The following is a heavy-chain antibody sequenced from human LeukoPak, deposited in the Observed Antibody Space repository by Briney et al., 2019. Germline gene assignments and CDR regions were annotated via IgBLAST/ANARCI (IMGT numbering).Heavy chain of an antibody. V-gene: IGHV3-30-3*01. CDR2: ISYDGSNK. J-gene: IGHJ4*02. CDR3: ARDTYYYDSSGSRYDY. CDR1: GFTFSNHW. Sequence: PGGSLRLSCAASGFTFSNHWMSWVRQAPGKGLEWVAVISYDGSNKYYADSVKGRFTISRDNSKNTLYLQMNSLRAEDTAVYYCARDTYYYDSSGSRYDYWGQGTLVTVSS. D-gene: IGHD3-22*01.